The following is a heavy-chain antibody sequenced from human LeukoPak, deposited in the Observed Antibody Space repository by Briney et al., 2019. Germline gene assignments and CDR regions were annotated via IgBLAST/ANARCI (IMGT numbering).Heavy chain of an antibody. Sequence: SETLSLTCTVSGGSISSYYWSWIRQPPGKGLGWIGYIYYSGSTNYNPSLKSRVTMSVDTSKNQFSLKLTSVTAADTAVYYCARSSVYRSSWLIDYWGQGTLVTVSS. CDR2: IYYSGST. CDR3: ARSSVYRSSWLIDY. CDR1: GGSISSYY. V-gene: IGHV4-59*12. D-gene: IGHD6-13*01. J-gene: IGHJ4*02.